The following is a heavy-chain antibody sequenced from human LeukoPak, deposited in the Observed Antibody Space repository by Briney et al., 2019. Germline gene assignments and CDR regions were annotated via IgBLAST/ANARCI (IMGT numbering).Heavy chain of an antibody. CDR3: ARDQGDYGSLQSYYYYYGMDV. D-gene: IGHD4-17*01. Sequence: GGSLRLSCAASGSTFSSYSMNWVRQAPGKGLEWVSSISSSSSYIYYADSVKGRFTISRDNAKNSLYLQMNSLRAEDTAVYYCARDQGDYGSLQSYYYYYGMDVWGQGTTVTVSS. CDR1: GSTFSSYS. J-gene: IGHJ6*02. CDR2: ISSSSSYI. V-gene: IGHV3-21*01.